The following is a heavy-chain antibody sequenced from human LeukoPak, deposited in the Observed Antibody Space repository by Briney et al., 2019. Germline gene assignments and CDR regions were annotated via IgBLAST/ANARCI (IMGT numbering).Heavy chain of an antibody. CDR3: ARGPPLAYYGTGGYYFFDY. Sequence: SSETLSLTCSAYGGSFGGYFWSWIRQPPGEGLEWIGEVNHSGSTNYNPSLKSRVTISVDTSRTQFSLNLRSVTAADTAVYYCARGPPLAYYGTGGYYFFDYWGPGILVTVSP. J-gene: IGHJ4*02. V-gene: IGHV4-34*01. D-gene: IGHD3-22*01. CDR1: GGSFGGYF. CDR2: VNHSGST.